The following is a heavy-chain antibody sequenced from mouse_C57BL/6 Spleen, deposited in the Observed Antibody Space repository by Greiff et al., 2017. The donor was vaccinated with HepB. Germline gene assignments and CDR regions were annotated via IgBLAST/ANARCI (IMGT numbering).Heavy chain of an antibody. CDR1: GFTFSDYG. V-gene: IGHV5-15*04. D-gene: IGHD2-10*02. J-gene: IGHJ2*01. Sequence: EVKLVESGGGLVQPGGSLKLSCAASGFTFSDYGMAWVRQAPRKGPEWVAFISNLAYSIYYADTVTGRFTISRENAKNTLYLEMSSLRSEDTAMYYCARGGAYGNYYFDYWGQGTTLTVSS. CDR2: ISNLAYSI. CDR3: ARGGAYGNYYFDY.